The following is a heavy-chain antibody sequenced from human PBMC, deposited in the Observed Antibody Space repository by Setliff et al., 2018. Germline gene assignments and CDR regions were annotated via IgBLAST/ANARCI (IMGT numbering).Heavy chain of an antibody. V-gene: IGHV4-59*12. Sequence: PSETLSLTCTVSGGSFSTYYWSWIKQAPGKGLEWIGHVYYSGAANYNPSLKSRVTVSVDTSKNQFSLKLFSVTAADTAVYYCARGSGSFPFDYWGQGVLVTVSS. CDR3: ARGSGSFPFDY. CDR2: VYYSGAA. J-gene: IGHJ4*02. CDR1: GGSFSTYY. D-gene: IGHD1-26*01.